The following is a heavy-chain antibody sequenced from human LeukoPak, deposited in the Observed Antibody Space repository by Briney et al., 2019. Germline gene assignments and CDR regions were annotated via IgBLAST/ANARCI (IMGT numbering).Heavy chain of an antibody. CDR1: GNTLLELP. D-gene: IGHD3-3*01. CDR2: FDPENAEI. J-gene: IGHJ4*02. Sequence: ASVKVSCKLSGNTLLELPIKWVGQAGGKGLEWMAGFDPENAEIVYAQKFQGRVTMTEDTSTNTAYMELTSLTSDDTALYYCATRGSDFWSCFDYWGQGTQVTVSS. CDR3: ATRGSDFWSCFDY. V-gene: IGHV1-24*01.